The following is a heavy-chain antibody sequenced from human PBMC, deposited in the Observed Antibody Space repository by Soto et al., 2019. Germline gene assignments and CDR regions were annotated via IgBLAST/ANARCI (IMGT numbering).Heavy chain of an antibody. CDR3: ARGRYCSGGSCQNWYYMDV. CDR2: INHSGST. D-gene: IGHD2-15*01. CDR1: GGSFIGYY. J-gene: IGHJ6*03. V-gene: IGHV4-34*01. Sequence: SETLSLTCAVYGGSFIGYYWSWSRQPPWKGLEWIGEINHSGSTNYNPSLKSRVTISVDTSKNQFSLKLSSVTAADTAVYYCARGRYCSGGSCQNWYYMDVWGKGTTVTVSS.